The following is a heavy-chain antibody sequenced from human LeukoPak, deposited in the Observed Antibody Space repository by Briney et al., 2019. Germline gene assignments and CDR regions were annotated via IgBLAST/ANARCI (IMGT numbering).Heavy chain of an antibody. D-gene: IGHD2-2*01. CDR2: IIPIFGTA. J-gene: IGHJ5*02. CDR1: GGTFCSYA. V-gene: IGHV1-69*01. CDR3: ARDARHRYCSSTSCYRGWLDP. Sequence: GSSVKVSCKASGGTFCSYAISWVRQAPGQGLEWMGGIIPIFGTANYAQKFQGGVTITADESTSTAYMELSSLRSEDTAVYYCARDARHRYCSSTSCYRGWLDPWGQGTLVTVSS.